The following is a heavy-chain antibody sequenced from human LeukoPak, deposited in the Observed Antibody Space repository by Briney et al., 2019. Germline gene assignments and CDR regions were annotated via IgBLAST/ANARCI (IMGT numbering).Heavy chain of an antibody. CDR3: AKDPYSYGLNYFDY. V-gene: IGHV3-30*18. CDR2: ISYDGSNK. Sequence: PGRSLRLSCAASGFTFSSYGMHWVRQAPGKGLEWVAVISYDGSNKYYADSVKGRFTISRDNSKNTLYLQVNSLRAEDTAVYYCAKDPYSYGLNYFDYWGQGTLVTVSS. J-gene: IGHJ4*02. D-gene: IGHD5-18*01. CDR1: GFTFSSYG.